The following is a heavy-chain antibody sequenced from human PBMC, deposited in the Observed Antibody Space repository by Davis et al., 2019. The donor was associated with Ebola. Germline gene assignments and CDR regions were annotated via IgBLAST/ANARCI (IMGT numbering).Heavy chain of an antibody. J-gene: IGHJ4*02. D-gene: IGHD3-10*01. CDR1: GGSFSGYY. V-gene: IGHV4-34*01. CDR3: ARLGSYGQYHYFDS. CDR2: INHSGST. Sequence: SETLSLTCAVYGGSFSGYYWSWIRQPPGKGLEWIGEINHSGSTNYNPSLKSRVTISVDTSKNQLSLILSSVTAADTAVYYCARLGSYGQYHYFDSWGQGTLVTVSS.